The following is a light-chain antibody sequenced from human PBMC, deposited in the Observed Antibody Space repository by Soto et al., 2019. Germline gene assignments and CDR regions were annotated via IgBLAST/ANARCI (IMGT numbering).Light chain of an antibody. Sequence: QSALTQPASVSGSPGQSITISCTGTISDFVVYNYVSWYQQHPGKAPKLMIYGVSNRPSGVSNRFSGSKSGNTASLTISGLQADDEADYYCSSFTGASTIFGTGTKVTVL. CDR1: ISDFVVYNY. CDR2: GVS. J-gene: IGLJ1*01. CDR3: SSFTGASTI. V-gene: IGLV2-14*01.